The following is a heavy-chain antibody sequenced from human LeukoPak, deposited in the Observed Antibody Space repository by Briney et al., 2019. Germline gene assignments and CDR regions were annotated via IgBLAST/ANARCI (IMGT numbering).Heavy chain of an antibody. V-gene: IGHV3-7*01. CDR2: IKQDGSEK. CDR1: GFTFSSYW. J-gene: IGHJ4*02. D-gene: IGHD3-22*01. Sequence: PGGSLRLFFSASGFTFSSYWMSWGRQAPGKGLELVANIKQDGSEKYYVDSVKGRFTISRDNAKNSLYLQMNSLRAEDTAVYYCARDFDYYDSSGYYDYWGQGTLVTVSS. CDR3: ARDFDYYDSSGYYDY.